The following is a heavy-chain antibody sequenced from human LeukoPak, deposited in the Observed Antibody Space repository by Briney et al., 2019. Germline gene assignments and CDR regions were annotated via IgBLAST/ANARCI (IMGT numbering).Heavy chain of an antibody. V-gene: IGHV4-39*07. Sequence: MSSETLSLTCTVSGGSISSSSYYWGWIRQPPGKGLEWIGSIYYSGSTYYNPSLKSRVTISVDTSKNQFSLKLSSVTAADTAVYYCATISNWFDPWGQGTLVTVSS. CDR3: ATISNWFDP. CDR1: GGSISSSSYY. J-gene: IGHJ5*02. CDR2: IYYSGST.